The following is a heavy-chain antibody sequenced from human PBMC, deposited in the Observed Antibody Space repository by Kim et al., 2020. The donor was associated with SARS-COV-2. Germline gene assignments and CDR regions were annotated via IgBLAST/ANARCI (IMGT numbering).Heavy chain of an antibody. CDR1: GFTFSSYS. J-gene: IGHJ4*02. D-gene: IGHD3-9*01. V-gene: IGHV3-48*02. CDR3: ARDVYYDMLTGYYYYFDY. Sequence: GGSLRLSCEASGFTFSSYSMNWVRQAPGKGLEWVSYISRSSSTIYYADSVKGRFTIARDNAKNSLYLQMNSLRDEDTAVYYCARDVYYDMLTGYYYYFDYWGQGTLVTGSS. CDR2: ISRSSSTI.